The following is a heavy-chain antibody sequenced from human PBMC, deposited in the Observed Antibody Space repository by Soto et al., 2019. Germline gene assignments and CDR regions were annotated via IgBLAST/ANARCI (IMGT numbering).Heavy chain of an antibody. CDR2: ISKDSGRAT. J-gene: IGHJ1*01. CDR3: AKDRLWFRRQMEDH. D-gene: IGHD3-10*01. V-gene: IGHV3-11*01. Sequence: GGSLRLSCAASGFIFRDWFMSWIRQAPGKGLEWISYISKDSGRATRYADSVKGRFTISRDNAKNSLFLKMNNLTVEDTAVYYCAKDRLWFRRQMEDHWGEGIPLTVSS. CDR1: GFIFRDWF.